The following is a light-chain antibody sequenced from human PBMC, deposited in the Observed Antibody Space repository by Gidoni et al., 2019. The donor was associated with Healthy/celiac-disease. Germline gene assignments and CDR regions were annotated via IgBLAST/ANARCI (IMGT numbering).Light chain of an antibody. CDR1: LSVLYIANNKNY. V-gene: IGKV4-1*01. J-gene: IGKJ2*01. Sequence: SVMNESPDSLAVARGERATTNCKSSLSVLYIANNKNYLAWYRQKPGQPPKLLIYWASTREAGVPDRFSGSGAATDFTLTISSLQAEDVAVYYWQQYYRTPYIFXXXTKLEIK. CDR2: WAS. CDR3: QQYYRTPYI.